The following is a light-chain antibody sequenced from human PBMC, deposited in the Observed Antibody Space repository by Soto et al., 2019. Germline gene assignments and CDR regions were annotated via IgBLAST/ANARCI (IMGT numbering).Light chain of an antibody. CDR2: DAS. V-gene: IGKV1-5*01. J-gene: IGKJ5*01. CDR3: QQYNSYPIT. CDR1: QSISSW. Sequence: DIQMTQSPSTLSASVEDRVTISFRASQSISSWLAWYQQKPGKAPKLLIYDASSLESGVPSRFSGSGSGTEFTLTISSLQPDDFATYYCQQYNSYPITFGQGTRLEIK.